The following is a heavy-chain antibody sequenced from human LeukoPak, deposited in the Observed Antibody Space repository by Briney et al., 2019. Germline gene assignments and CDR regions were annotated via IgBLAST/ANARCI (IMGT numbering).Heavy chain of an antibody. CDR3: ARLDIVVVPAAMSYYYYMDV. Sequence: SETLSLTCTVSGGSISSSSYYWGWIRQPPGKGLEWIGEINHSGSTNYNPSLKSRVTISVDTSKNQFSLKLSSVTAADTAVYYCARLDIVVVPAAMSYYYYMDVWGKGTTVTVSS. CDR1: GGSISSSSYY. D-gene: IGHD2-2*01. CDR2: INHSGST. J-gene: IGHJ6*03. V-gene: IGHV4-39*07.